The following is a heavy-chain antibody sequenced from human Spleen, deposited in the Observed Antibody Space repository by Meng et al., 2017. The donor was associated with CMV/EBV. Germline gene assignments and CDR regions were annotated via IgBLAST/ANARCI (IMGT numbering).Heavy chain of an antibody. CDR2: IYYSGST. CDR1: GGSISSYY. V-gene: IGHV4-59*01. J-gene: IGHJ6*02. CDR3: ASGDWNSRPHTYYYYYYGMDV. Sequence: SETLSLTCTVSGGSISSYYWSWIRQPPGKGLEWIGYIYYSGSTNYNPSLKSRVTISVDTSKNRFSLKLSSVTAADTAVYYCASGDWNSRPHTYYYYYYGMDVWGQGTTVTVSS. D-gene: IGHD1-7*01.